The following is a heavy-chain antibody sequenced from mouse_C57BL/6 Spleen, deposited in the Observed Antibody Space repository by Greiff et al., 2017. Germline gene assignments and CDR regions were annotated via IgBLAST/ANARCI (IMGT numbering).Heavy chain of an antibody. CDR2: ISDGGSYT. CDR3: ARVRTGTKYYFDY. V-gene: IGHV5-4*01. J-gene: IGHJ2*01. Sequence: EVLLVESGGGLVKPGGSLKLSCAASGFTFSSYAMSWVRQTPEKRLEWVATISDGGSYTYYPDNVKGRFTISRDNAKNNLNLQMSHLKSEDTALYYCARVRTGTKYYFDYWGQGTTLTVSS. CDR1: GFTFSSYA. D-gene: IGHD4-1*01.